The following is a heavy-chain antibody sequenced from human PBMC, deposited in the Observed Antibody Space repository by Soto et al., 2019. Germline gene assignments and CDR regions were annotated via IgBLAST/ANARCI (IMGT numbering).Heavy chain of an antibody. CDR1: GYTFTSYA. J-gene: IGHJ4*02. CDR3: ARGSRITIFGVVTRVFDY. D-gene: IGHD3-3*01. CDR2: INAGNGNT. Sequence: ASVKVSCKASGYTFTSYAMHWVRQAPGQRLEWMGWINAGNGNTKYSQKFRGRVTITRDTSASTAYMEQSSLRSEDTAVYYCARGSRITIFGVVTRVFDYWGQGTLVTVSS. V-gene: IGHV1-3*01.